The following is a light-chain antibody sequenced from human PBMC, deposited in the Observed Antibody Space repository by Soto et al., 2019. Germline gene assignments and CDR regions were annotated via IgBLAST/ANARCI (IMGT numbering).Light chain of an antibody. J-gene: IGKJ4*01. CDR1: QRIRSY. CDR3: QESYTTAT. Sequence: DIQMTQSPPTLSASVGDRVTITCRASQRIRSYLNWYQQKPGKAPNLLIYGTSSLQSGAPSRFSGSGSGTDFTLTISSLQPEDFATYYCQESYTTATFGGGTKVDIK. V-gene: IGKV1-39*01. CDR2: GTS.